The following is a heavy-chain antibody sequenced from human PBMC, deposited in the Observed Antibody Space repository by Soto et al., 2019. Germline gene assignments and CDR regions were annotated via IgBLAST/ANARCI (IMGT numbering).Heavy chain of an antibody. V-gene: IGHV1-18*04. CDR1: GYTFTSYG. CDR3: ARGPLPYDYVWGTPSLWFDY. Sequence: QVQLVQSGAEVKKPGASVKVSCKASGYTFTSYGISWVRQAPGQGLEWMGWISAYNGNTNYAQKLQGRVTMTTDTSTSTAYMELRSLRSDDTAVYYCARGPLPYDYVWGTPSLWFDYWGQGTLVTVSS. J-gene: IGHJ4*02. D-gene: IGHD3-16*01. CDR2: ISAYNGNT.